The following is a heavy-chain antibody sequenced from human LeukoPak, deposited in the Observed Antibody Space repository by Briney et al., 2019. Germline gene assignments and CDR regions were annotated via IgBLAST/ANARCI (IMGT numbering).Heavy chain of an antibody. Sequence: PSETLSLTCTVSGGSISSGDYYWSWIRQPPGKGLEWIGYIYYSGSTYYNPSLKSRVTISVDTSKNQFSLKLSPVTAADTAVYYCARTRYYGDGMDVWGQGTTVTVSS. J-gene: IGHJ6*02. V-gene: IGHV4-30-4*01. D-gene: IGHD3-10*01. CDR2: IYYSGST. CDR3: ARTRYYGDGMDV. CDR1: GGSISSGDYY.